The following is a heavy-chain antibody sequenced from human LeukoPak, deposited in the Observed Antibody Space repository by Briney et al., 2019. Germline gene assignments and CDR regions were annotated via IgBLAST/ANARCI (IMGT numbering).Heavy chain of an antibody. CDR2: IYYSGST. CDR1: GDSMSSSSYY. J-gene: IGHJ5*02. D-gene: IGHD1-26*01. V-gene: IGHV4-39*01. CDR3: ARVIVGATLNNWFDP. Sequence: SETLSLTCSVSGDSMSSSSYYWVWIRQSPGKGLEWIGSIYYSGSTYYNPSLKSRVTISVDTSKNQFSLKLSSVTAADTAVYYCARVIVGATLNNWFDPWGQGTLVTVSS.